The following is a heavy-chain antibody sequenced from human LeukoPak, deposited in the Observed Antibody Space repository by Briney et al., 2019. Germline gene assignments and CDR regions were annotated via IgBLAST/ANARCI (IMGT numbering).Heavy chain of an antibody. CDR1: GGSISSYY. J-gene: IGHJ3*02. CDR2: IYYSGST. D-gene: IGHD2-21*01. CDR3: ARVLENDTFRRGETDAFDI. Sequence: KTSETLSLTCTVSGGSISSYYWSWIRQPPGKGLEWIGYIYYSGSTNYNPSLKSRVTISVDTSKNQFSLKLSSVTAADTAVYYCARVLENDTFRRGETDAFDIWGQGTMVTVSS. V-gene: IGHV4-59*01.